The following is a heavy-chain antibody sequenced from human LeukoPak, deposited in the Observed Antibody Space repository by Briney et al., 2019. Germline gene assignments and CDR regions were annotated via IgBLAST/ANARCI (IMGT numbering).Heavy chain of an antibody. D-gene: IGHD2-15*01. V-gene: IGHV3-23*01. J-gene: IGHJ4*02. CDR3: AKRSGDSYFLDS. CDR2: ISGSGGST. Sequence: GGSLRLSCAASGFIFSRYAMSWGRQAPGKGLEWVSSISGSGGSTYYADSVKGRFTISRDTSKSTLYLQMSSLRAEDTAVYYCAKRSGDSYFLDSGGQGTLVTVSS. CDR1: GFIFSRYA.